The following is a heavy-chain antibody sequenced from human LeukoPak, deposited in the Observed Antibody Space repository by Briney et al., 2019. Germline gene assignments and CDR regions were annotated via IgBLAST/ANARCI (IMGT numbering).Heavy chain of an antibody. Sequence: SETLSLTCTVSGGSISSYYWSWIRQPPGKGLEWIGYIYYSGSTNYNPSLKSRVTVSVDTSKNQFSLKLSSVTAADTAVYYCARGLMMAVAGRGEFHYWGQGTLVTVSS. J-gene: IGHJ4*02. V-gene: IGHV4-59*01. CDR3: ARGLMMAVAGRGEFHY. D-gene: IGHD6-13*01. CDR2: IYYSGST. CDR1: GGSISSYY.